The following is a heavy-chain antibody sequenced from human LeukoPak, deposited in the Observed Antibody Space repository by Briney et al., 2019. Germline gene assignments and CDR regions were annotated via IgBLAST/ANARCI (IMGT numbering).Heavy chain of an antibody. J-gene: IGHJ4*02. CDR3: ARTSYSSSSVFFDY. CDR1: GVSLRTSGMC. V-gene: IGHV2-70*11. CDR2: IDWDDDT. Sequence: SGPTLVNPSQTPTLTRTFFGVSLRTSGMCVSWIPQPPGKAPGWLARIDWDDDTYYSTSLKTRLAISKDTSKNQVVLTMINMDPVDTATYYCARTSYSSSSVFFDYWAQGTLVTVSS. D-gene: IGHD6-6*01.